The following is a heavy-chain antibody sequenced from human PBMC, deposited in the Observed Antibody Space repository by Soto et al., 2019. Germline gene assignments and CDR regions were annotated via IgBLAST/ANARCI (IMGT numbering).Heavy chain of an antibody. CDR2: IYYSGST. V-gene: IGHV4-39*01. CDR3: ARRRSDHYDFWSGYYDY. J-gene: IGHJ4*02. CDR1: GGSISSSSYY. Sequence: QLQLQESGPGLVKPSETLSLTCTVSGGSISSSSYYWGWIRQPPGKGLEWIGGIYYSGSTYYNPSLKIRVTISVYTSKNQFSLKLSSVTAADTAVYYCARRRSDHYDFWSGYYDYWGQGTLVTVSS. D-gene: IGHD3-3*01.